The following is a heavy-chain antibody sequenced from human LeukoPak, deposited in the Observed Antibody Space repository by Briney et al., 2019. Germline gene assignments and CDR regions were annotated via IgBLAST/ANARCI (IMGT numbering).Heavy chain of an antibody. CDR1: GFTFSSYW. Sequence: GGSLRLSCAASGFTFSSYWMHWVRQAPGKGLGWVSRINSDGSSTSYADSVKGRFTISRDNAKNTLYLQMNSLRAEDTAVYYCARAVSSGWYGVPYYYYYYMDVWGKGTTVTISS. CDR3: ARAVSSGWYGVPYYYYYYMDV. J-gene: IGHJ6*03. CDR2: INSDGSST. V-gene: IGHV3-74*01. D-gene: IGHD6-19*01.